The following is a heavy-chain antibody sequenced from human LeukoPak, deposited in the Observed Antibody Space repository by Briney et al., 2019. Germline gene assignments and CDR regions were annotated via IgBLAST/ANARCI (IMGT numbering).Heavy chain of an antibody. D-gene: IGHD6-6*01. J-gene: IGHJ5*02. CDR1: GFTLSSYW. Sequence: AGGSLRLSGAASGFTLSSYWMSWVRQAPGKGLEWVANIKQDGSEKYYVDSVKGRFTISRDNAKNSLYLQMNSLRAEDTAVYYCARRAARSYNWFDPWGQGTLVTVSS. CDR3: ARRAARSYNWFDP. V-gene: IGHV3-7*01. CDR2: IKQDGSEK.